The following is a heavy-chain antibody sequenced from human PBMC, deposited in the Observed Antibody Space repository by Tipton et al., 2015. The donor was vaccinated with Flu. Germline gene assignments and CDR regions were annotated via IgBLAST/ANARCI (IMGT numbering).Heavy chain of an antibody. Sequence: TLSLTCTVSGGSISSHYWSWIRQPPGKGLEWIGFIYYSGSTNYNSGSTNYNHALRSRVTISEDTSKNQFSLRLSSVTAADTAVYYCAKVYSSWYEDSAFDIWGEGTMVTVSS. CDR1: GGSISSHY. D-gene: IGHD6-13*01. V-gene: IGHV4-59*11. CDR3: AKVYSSWYEDSAFDI. CDR2: IYYSGST. J-gene: IGHJ3*02.